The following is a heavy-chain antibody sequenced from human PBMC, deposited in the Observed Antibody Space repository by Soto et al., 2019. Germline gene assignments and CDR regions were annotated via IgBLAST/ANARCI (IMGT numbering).Heavy chain of an antibody. D-gene: IGHD3-3*01. Sequence: QVRLVQSGSEVKKPGSSVKISCKASGGTFTSFAINWVRQAPGQGLEWMGGIIPILDTTAYAQKFQGRVTIIADEVTRISYMEMSSLKSEDTAVYFCARPRADRERSYDFWGGSFDYWGQGTHVTVS. J-gene: IGHJ4*02. V-gene: IGHV1-69*01. CDR1: GGTFTSFA. CDR2: IIPILDTT. CDR3: ARPRADRERSYDFWGGSFDY.